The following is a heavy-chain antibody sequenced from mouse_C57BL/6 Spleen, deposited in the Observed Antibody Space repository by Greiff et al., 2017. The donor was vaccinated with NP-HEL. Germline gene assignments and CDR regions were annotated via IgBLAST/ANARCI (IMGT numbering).Heavy chain of an antibody. CDR1: GYTFTGYW. CDR2: ILPGSGST. Sequence: VQLQQSGAELMKPGASVKLSCTATGYTFTGYWIAWVKQRPGHGLEWIGEILPGSGSTNYTEKFKGQATFTADTSSNTDYMQLSSLTTEDSAIYYCAREEQLLRSLYAIDYWGQGTSVTVSS. J-gene: IGHJ4*01. V-gene: IGHV1-9*01. CDR3: AREEQLLRSLYAIDY. D-gene: IGHD1-1*01.